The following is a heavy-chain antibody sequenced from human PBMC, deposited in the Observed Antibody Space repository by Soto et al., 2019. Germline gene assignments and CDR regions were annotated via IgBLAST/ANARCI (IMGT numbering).Heavy chain of an antibody. Sequence: VASVKVSCKASSFTFIDCYIHCLRQAPGQGLEWMGWINAKNGGTRYAEKFQDRVTLTRDRSVRTAYLELQRLRSDDTAVYYCARSHCTDGICYTEVIPSWGQGTLVTVSS. J-gene: IGHJ4*02. CDR1: SFTFIDCY. D-gene: IGHD2-8*01. CDR3: ARSHCTDGICYTEVIPS. CDR2: INAKNGGT. V-gene: IGHV1-2*02.